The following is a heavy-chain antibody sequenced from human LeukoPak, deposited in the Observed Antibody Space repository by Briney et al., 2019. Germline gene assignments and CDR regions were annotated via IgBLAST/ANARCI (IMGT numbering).Heavy chain of an antibody. J-gene: IGHJ3*02. D-gene: IGHD3-22*01. V-gene: IGHV4-39*01. Sequence: SETLSLTCTVSGGSISSNTYYWDWIRQPPGKGLECIVSIYYGGSTYYNPSLKSRVIISVDTSKNQFSLKLSFVTAADTAVYYCARAYYYASSAFDIWGQGTMVTVSS. CDR1: GGSISSNTYY. CDR3: ARAYYYASSAFDI. CDR2: IYYGGST.